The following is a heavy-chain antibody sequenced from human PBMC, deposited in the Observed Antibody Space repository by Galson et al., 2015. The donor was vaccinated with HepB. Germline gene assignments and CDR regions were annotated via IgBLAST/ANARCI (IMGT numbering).Heavy chain of an antibody. D-gene: IGHD6-19*01. J-gene: IGHJ4*02. Sequence: SLRLSCAASGFTFSTYWMSWVRQAPGKRLGWVASIKQDGSEKYYVDSVKGRFTISRDNAKNSLYLQMNSLRAEDTAVYYCARHYSSAWPDTPLDYWGQGTLVTVSS. V-gene: IGHV3-7*03. CDR3: ARHYSSAWPDTPLDY. CDR1: GFTFSTYW. CDR2: IKQDGSEK.